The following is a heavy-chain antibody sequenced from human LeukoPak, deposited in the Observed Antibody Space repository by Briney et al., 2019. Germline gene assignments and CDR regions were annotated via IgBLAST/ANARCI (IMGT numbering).Heavy chain of an antibody. CDR1: GDTFSRYA. CDR2: IIPIFGTT. CDR3: ARVREDIVVVPAAMDRGSYYYGMDV. V-gene: IGHV1-69*06. D-gene: IGHD2-2*01. Sequence: GASVKVSCKASGDTFSRYAITWVRQAPGQGLEWMGGIIPIFGTTNYAQKFQGGVTITADKSTSTAYMELSSLRSEDTAVYYCARVREDIVVVPAAMDRGSYYYGMDVWGKGTTVTVSS. J-gene: IGHJ6*04.